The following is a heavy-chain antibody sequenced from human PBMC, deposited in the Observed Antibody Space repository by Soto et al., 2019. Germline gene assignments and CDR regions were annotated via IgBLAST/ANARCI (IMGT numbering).Heavy chain of an antibody. CDR2: ISYDGSNK. CDR3: AKDITRGVVGAYYYYYGMDV. J-gene: IGHJ6*02. V-gene: IGHV3-30*18. D-gene: IGHD1-26*01. Sequence: PGGSLRLSCAASGFTFNNYGMHWVRQAPGKGLEWVAVISYDGSNKYYADTVKGRFTISRDNSKNTLYLQMNSLRAEDTAVYYCAKDITRGVVGAYYYYYGMDVWGQGTTVTVSS. CDR1: GFTFNNYG.